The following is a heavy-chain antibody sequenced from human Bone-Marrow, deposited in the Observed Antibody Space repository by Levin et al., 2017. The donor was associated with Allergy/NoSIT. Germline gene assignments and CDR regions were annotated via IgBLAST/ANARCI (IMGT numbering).Heavy chain of an antibody. CDR3: AKDALITMAGGFYQYHGMDV. J-gene: IGHJ6*02. V-gene: IGHV3-23*01. Sequence: GESLKISCAASGFTFSTYAMSWVRQAPGKGLEWVSSISKTGINTHYADSVKGRFIISRDNSKKKLYLQMNSLRAEDTAIYFCAKDALITMAGGFYQYHGMDVWGQGTTVTVSS. D-gene: IGHD6-19*01. CDR2: ISKTGINT. CDR1: GFTFSTYA.